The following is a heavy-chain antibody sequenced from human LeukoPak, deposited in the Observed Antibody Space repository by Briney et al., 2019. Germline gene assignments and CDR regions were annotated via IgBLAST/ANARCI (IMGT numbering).Heavy chain of an antibody. CDR1: GFTVITND. D-gene: IGHD1-14*01. Sequence: GGSLRLSCAASGFTVITNDMTWVRQATGKGLEGVSVLYSDGNTKYADSVQGRFTISRDNSKNTLYLEMNSLSPDDTAVYYCARGVEPLAANTLAYWGQGTLVTVSS. CDR3: ARGVEPLAANTLAY. CDR2: LYSDGNT. J-gene: IGHJ4*02. V-gene: IGHV3-53*01.